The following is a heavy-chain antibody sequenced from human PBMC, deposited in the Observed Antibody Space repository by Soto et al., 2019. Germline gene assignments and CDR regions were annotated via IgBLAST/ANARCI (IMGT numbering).Heavy chain of an antibody. CDR2: ISAYNGNT. CDR3: ARXRVTGTTAYYYYYGMDV. J-gene: IGHJ6*02. CDR1: GYTFTSYG. V-gene: IGHV1-18*01. Sequence: ASVKVSCKASGYTFTSYGISWVRQAPGQGPEWMGWISAYNGNTNYAQKLQGRVTMTTDTSTSTAYMELRSLRSDDTAVYYCARXRVTGTTAYYYYYGMDVWGQGTTVTVSS. D-gene: IGHD1-20*01.